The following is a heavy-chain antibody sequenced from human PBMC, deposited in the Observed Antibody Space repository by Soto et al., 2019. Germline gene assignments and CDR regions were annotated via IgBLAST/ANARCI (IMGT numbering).Heavy chain of an antibody. J-gene: IGHJ4*02. CDR2: IYNSVIT. CDR3: ASGWDANS. V-gene: IGHV4-61*01. CDR1: GASVSSGNQY. Sequence: PSETLSLTCTVSGASVSSGNQYWSWIRQPPGKRLEWIGFIYNSVITNYSPSLKSRVSISADTSRNQFSLKMSSVTAADTAVYYCASGWDANSWGQGALVTVSS. D-gene: IGHD6-19*01.